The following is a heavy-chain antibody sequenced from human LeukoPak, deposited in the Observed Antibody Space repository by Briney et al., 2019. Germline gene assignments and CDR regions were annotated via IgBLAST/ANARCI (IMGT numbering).Heavy chain of an antibody. J-gene: IGHJ4*02. CDR3: ASLPWLVRWIYY. CDR1: GFTFSSLA. V-gene: IGHV3-21*01. CDR2: ISSNSSYI. D-gene: IGHD6-19*01. Sequence: GGSLRLSCVASGFTFSSLAMNWVRQAPGKGLEWVSSISSNSSYIQYADSVKGRFTISRDNARNSPYLQMNNLRAEDTAVYYCASLPWLVRWIYYWGQGTLVTVSS.